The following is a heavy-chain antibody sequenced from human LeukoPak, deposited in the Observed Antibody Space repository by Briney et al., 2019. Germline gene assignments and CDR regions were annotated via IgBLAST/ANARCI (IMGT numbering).Heavy chain of an antibody. CDR3: ASLSIAVAGTNAFDI. J-gene: IGHJ3*02. V-gene: IGHV4-59*08. CDR2: IYYSGTT. D-gene: IGHD6-19*01. Sequence: SETLSLTCTVSGGSISSYYWSWIRQPPGKGLEWIGYIYYSGTTNYNPSLKSRVTISIDTSKNQFSLKLSSVTAADTAVYYCASLSIAVAGTNAFDIWGQGTMVTVSS. CDR1: GGSISSYY.